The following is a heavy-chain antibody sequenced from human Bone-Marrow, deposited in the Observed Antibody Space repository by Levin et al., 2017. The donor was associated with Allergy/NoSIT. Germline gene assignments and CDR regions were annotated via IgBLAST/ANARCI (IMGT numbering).Heavy chain of an antibody. D-gene: IGHD2-8*02. Sequence: GGSLRLSCAAAGVTFSNYAMSWVRQAPGKGLEWVSSMSGPGGSTYYADSVKGRFTMSRDNSKNTVYLQMNSLRVEDTAVFYCAKHLYPYCYYGMDVWGQGTTVTVSS. J-gene: IGHJ6*02. V-gene: IGHV3-23*01. CDR2: MSGPGGST. CDR1: GVTFSNYA. CDR3: AKHLYPYCYYGMDV.